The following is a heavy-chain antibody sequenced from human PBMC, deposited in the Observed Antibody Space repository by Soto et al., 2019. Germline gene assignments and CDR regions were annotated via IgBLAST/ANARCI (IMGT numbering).Heavy chain of an antibody. Sequence: GGSLRLSCAASGFTFSSYGMHWVRQAPGKGLEWVAVIWYDGSNKYYADSVKGRFTISRDNSKNTLYLQMNSLRAEDTAVYYCARPLPLGVDDAFDIWGQGTMVTVSS. CDR2: IWYDGSNK. J-gene: IGHJ3*02. D-gene: IGHD2-15*01. CDR3: ARPLPLGVDDAFDI. CDR1: GFTFSSYG. V-gene: IGHV3-33*01.